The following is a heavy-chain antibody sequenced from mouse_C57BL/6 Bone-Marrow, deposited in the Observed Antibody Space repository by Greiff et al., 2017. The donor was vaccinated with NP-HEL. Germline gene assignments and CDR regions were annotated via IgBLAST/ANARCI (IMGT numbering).Heavy chain of an antibody. V-gene: IGHV12-3*01. CDR1: GFPITSGYY. Sequence: ESGPGLVKPSQSLFLTCSITGFPITSGYYWIWIRQSPGKPLEWMGYITHSGETFYNPSLQSPISITRETSKNQFFLQLNSVTTEDTAMYYCAGDFYYGNYEAYWGQGTLVTVSA. CDR2: ITHSGET. CDR3: AGDFYYGNYEAY. D-gene: IGHD2-1*01. J-gene: IGHJ3*01.